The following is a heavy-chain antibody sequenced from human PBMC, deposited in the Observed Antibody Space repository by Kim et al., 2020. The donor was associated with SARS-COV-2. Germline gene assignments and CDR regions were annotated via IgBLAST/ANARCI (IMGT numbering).Heavy chain of an antibody. D-gene: IGHD3-3*01. J-gene: IGHJ4*02. CDR3: TTEGGFWSGYLFGLN. Sequence: APVKGRFTISRDDSKNTLYLQMNSLKTEDTAVYYCTTEGGFWSGYLFGLNWGQGTLVTVSS. V-gene: IGHV3-15*01.